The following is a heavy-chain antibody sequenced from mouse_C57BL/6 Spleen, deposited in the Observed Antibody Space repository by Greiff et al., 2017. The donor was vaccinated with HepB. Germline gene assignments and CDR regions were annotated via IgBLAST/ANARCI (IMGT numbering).Heavy chain of an antibody. Sequence: QVQLKESGPELVKPGASVKISCKASGYAFSSSWMNWVKQRPGKGLEWIGRIYPGDGDTNYNGKFKGKATLTADKSSSTAYMQLSSLTSEDSAVYFCAREGYYGSRTGYFDVWGTGTTVTVSS. V-gene: IGHV1-82*01. D-gene: IGHD1-1*01. CDR2: IYPGDGDT. J-gene: IGHJ1*03. CDR3: AREGYYGSRTGYFDV. CDR1: GYAFSSSW.